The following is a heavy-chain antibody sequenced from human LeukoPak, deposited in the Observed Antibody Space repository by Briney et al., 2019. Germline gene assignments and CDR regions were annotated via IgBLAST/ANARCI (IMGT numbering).Heavy chain of an antibody. D-gene: IGHD1-1*01. CDR2: IKQDGSEK. J-gene: IGHJ4*02. CDR1: GFTFSTFW. CDR3: ARGVDWSFDE. V-gene: IGHV3-7*05. Sequence: PGGSLRLSCAASGFTFSTFWMSWVRQAPGKGLEWVANIKQDGSEKYYVDAVQGRFTISRDNTRNSLYLQMNSLRAEDTAVYYCARGVDWSFDEWGQGTLVTVSS.